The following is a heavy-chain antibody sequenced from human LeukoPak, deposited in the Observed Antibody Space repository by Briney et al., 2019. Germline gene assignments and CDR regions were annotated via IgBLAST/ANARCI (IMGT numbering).Heavy chain of an antibody. J-gene: IGHJ4*02. Sequence: ASVKVSCKASGYTSTSYAMHWVRQAPGQRLEWMGWINAGNGNTKYSQKFQGRVTMTRDTSISTAYMELSSLRSEDTAVYYCARGPPNWGYDYWGQGTLVTVSS. CDR1: GYTSTSYA. CDR2: INAGNGNT. D-gene: IGHD7-27*01. CDR3: ARGPPNWGYDY. V-gene: IGHV1-3*01.